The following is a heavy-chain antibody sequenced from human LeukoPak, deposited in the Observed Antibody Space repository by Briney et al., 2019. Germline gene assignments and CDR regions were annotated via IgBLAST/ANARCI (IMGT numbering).Heavy chain of an antibody. CDR3: ARLVGYCYYMDV. CDR1: GASINSSGYY. J-gene: IGHJ6*03. D-gene: IGHD1-26*01. Sequence: SETLSLTCTVSGASINSSGYYWSWIRQHPVKGLEWIGYIFYNGNTYYNPSVKSRVTISGDTSKNRFSLNLRSVTAADTAVYYCARLVGYCYYMDVWGKGTTVTVSS. CDR2: IFYNGNT. V-gene: IGHV4-31*03.